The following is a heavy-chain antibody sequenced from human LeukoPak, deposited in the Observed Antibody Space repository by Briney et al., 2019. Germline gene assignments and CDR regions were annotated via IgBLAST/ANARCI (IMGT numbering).Heavy chain of an antibody. CDR3: ARLRGVIYYYYGMDV. J-gene: IGHJ6*02. CDR1: GGSISSSNW. CDR2: IYHSGST. V-gene: IGHV4-4*02. D-gene: IGHD3-10*01. Sequence: SETLSLTCAVSGGSISSSNWWSWVRQPPGKGLEWIGEIYHSGSTNYNPSLKSRVTISVDKSKNQFSLKLSSVTAADTAVYYCARLRGVIYYYYGMDVWGQGTTVTVSS.